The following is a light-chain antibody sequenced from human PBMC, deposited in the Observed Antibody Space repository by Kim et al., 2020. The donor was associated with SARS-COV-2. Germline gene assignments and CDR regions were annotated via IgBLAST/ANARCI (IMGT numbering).Light chain of an antibody. CDR2: EVN. CDR1: SSDVGGYNQ. V-gene: IGLV2-14*01. Sequence: QSALTQPASVSGSPGQSITISCTGTSSDVGGYNQVSWYQHHPGKAPKLIIYEVNKRPSGVSNRFSGTKSGNTASLTVSGLQTEDEADYYCSSYTSIMNRVFGGGTQLAVL. CDR3: SSYTSIMNRV. J-gene: IGLJ3*02.